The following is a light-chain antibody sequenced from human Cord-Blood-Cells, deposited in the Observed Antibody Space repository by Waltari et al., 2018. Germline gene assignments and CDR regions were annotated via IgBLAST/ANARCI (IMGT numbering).Light chain of an antibody. CDR1: QSISSY. CDR3: QQSYSTPFT. Sequence: DIQMTQSPSSLPASVGDRVTITCRASQSISSYLNWYQQKPGKAPKLLIYAASSLQSGVPSRFSGSGSGTDVTLTISSLQPEDFATDYCQQSYSTPFTFGPGTKVDIK. J-gene: IGKJ3*01. CDR2: AAS. V-gene: IGKV1-39*01.